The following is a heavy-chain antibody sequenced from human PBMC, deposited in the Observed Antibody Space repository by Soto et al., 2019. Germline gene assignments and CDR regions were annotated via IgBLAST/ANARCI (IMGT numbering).Heavy chain of an antibody. V-gene: IGHV1-3*01. Sequence: QVQLVQSGAEVKKPGASVKVSCKASGYVFSSYTLHWVRQAPGQRLEWMGWINPGNGNTKYSQNLQGRVTITRDTSARTAYMELSSPRSEDTAVYYCASSIAAACFDYWGQVTLVTVSS. D-gene: IGHD6-13*01. CDR3: ASSIAAACFDY. J-gene: IGHJ4*02. CDR2: INPGNGNT. CDR1: GYVFSSYT.